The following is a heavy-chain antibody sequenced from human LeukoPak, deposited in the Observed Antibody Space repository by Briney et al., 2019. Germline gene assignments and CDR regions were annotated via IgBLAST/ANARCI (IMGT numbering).Heavy chain of an antibody. CDR2: ISGSGGST. D-gene: IGHD5-24*01. J-gene: IGHJ4*02. CDR3: AKDIPPAVWDGYSQ. V-gene: IGHV3-23*01. CDR1: GFTFSGYA. Sequence: GGSLRLSCAASGFTFSGYAMSWVRQAPGKGLEWVSAISGSGGSTYYADSEKGRFTISRDNSKNTLYLQMNSLRAEDTAVYYCAKDIPPAVWDGYSQWGQGTLVTVSS.